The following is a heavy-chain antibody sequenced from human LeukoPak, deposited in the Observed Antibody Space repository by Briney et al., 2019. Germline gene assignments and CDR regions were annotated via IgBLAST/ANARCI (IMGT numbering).Heavy chain of an antibody. V-gene: IGHV3-23*01. D-gene: IGHD5-12*01. CDR2: ISGNGDNT. CDR1: GFTFSSYW. CDR3: AGQWLRLGPIDY. Sequence: GGSLRLSCAASGFTFSSYWMHWVRQAPGKGLEWLSSISGNGDNTYYADSVKGRFTISRDNSKDTLYLQMNSLRVDDTAVYYCAGQWLRLGPIDYWGRGTLVSVSS. J-gene: IGHJ4*02.